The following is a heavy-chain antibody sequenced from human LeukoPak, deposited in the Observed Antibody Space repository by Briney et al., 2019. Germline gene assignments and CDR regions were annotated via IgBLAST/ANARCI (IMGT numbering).Heavy chain of an antibody. D-gene: IGHD1-26*01. CDR2: IKSKTDGGTT. V-gene: IGHV3-15*01. J-gene: IGHJ4*02. CDR3: ASTGVYPGSYYDHY. Sequence: GGSLRLSCAASGFTFSNAWMSWVRQAPGKGLEWVGRIKSKTDGGTTDYAAPVKGRFTISRDDSKNTLYLQMNSLRAEDTAVYYCASTGVYPGSYYDHYWGQGTLVTVSS. CDR1: GFTFSNAW.